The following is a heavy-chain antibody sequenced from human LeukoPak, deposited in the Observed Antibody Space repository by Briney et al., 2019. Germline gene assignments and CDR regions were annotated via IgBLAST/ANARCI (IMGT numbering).Heavy chain of an antibody. D-gene: IGHD3-22*01. CDR2: INHSGST. CDR3: ARELYSSGYYGRTFDY. J-gene: IGHJ4*02. V-gene: IGHV4-34*01. CDR1: GGSFSGYY. Sequence: SETLSLTCAVYGGSFSGYYWSWIRQPPGKGLEWIGEINHSGSTNYNPSLKSRVTISVDTSKNQFSLKLSSVTAADTAVYYCARELYSSGYYGRTFDYWGQGTLVTVSS.